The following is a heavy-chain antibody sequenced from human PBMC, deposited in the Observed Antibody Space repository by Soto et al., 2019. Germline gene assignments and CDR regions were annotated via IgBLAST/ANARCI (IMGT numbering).Heavy chain of an antibody. Sequence: QVQLVQSGAEVKKPGASVKVSCKASGYTFTSYDINWVRQATGQGLEWMGWMNPNSGNTGYAQKVQGRVTMTRNTSISTAYMELSSLRSEDTAVYYCARDVRSWYDYYMDVWGKGTTVTVSS. CDR1: GYTFTSYD. J-gene: IGHJ6*03. CDR3: ARDVRSWYDYYMDV. CDR2: MNPNSGNT. V-gene: IGHV1-8*01. D-gene: IGHD6-13*01.